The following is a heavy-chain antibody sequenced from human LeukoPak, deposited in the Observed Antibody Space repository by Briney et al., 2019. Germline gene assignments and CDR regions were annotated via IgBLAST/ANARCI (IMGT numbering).Heavy chain of an antibody. D-gene: IGHD6-13*01. V-gene: IGHV1-69*06. J-gene: IGHJ5*02. CDR2: IIPIFGTV. CDR3: ARGLQLQGIWFDP. CDR1: GGTFSSYA. Sequence: ASVKLSCKASGGTFSSYAISWVRQAPGQGLEWMGGIIPIFGTVNYAQKFQGRVTITADKSTSTAYMELSSLRSEDTAVYYCARGLQLQGIWFDPWGQGTLVTVSS.